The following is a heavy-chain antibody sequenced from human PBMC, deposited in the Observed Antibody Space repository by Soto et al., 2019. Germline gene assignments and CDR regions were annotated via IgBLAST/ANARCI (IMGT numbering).Heavy chain of an antibody. Sequence: QVQLVESGGAVVQPGRSLRLSCVASGISINSYGMHWVRQAPGKGLEWVALMSFDGSFRSYGDSVKGRFTISRDNSKNTVYLQMNSLRVDDTAVYYCSRGMAGADDYWGQGTLVTVS. J-gene: IGHJ4*02. CDR2: MSFDGSFR. D-gene: IGHD1-26*01. CDR1: GISINSYG. CDR3: SRGMAGADDY. V-gene: IGHV3-30*03.